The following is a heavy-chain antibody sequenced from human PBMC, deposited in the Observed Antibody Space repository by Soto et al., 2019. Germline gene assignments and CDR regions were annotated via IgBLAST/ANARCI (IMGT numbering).Heavy chain of an antibody. CDR2: ISPIFGTT. J-gene: IGHJ6*02. V-gene: IGHV1-69*05. Sequence: SVKVSCKASGDIFDNYAISWVRQAPGQGLEWLGGISPIFGTTNYAQNFRARVTITTDESTSTAYMELSSLTSEDTAVYYCGSVGYCSSTNCLFYYYHYGMDVWGQGTTVTVSS. D-gene: IGHD2-2*03. CDR3: GSVGYCSSTNCLFYYYHYGMDV. CDR1: GDIFDNYA.